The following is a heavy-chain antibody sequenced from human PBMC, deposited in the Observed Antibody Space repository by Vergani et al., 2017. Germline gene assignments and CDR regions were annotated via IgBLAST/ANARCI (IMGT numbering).Heavy chain of an antibody. CDR3: ATLVDCSGGSCLGRYYFDY. J-gene: IGHJ4*02. CDR2: IYYSGST. Sequence: QLQLQESGPGLVKPSETLSLTCTVSGGSISSSSCYWGWIRQPPGKGLEWIGSIYYSGSTYYNPSLKSRVTISVDTSKNQFSLKLSSVTAADTAVYYCATLVDCSGGSCLGRYYFDYWGQGTLVTVSS. D-gene: IGHD2-15*01. CDR1: GGSISSSSCY. V-gene: IGHV4-39*01.